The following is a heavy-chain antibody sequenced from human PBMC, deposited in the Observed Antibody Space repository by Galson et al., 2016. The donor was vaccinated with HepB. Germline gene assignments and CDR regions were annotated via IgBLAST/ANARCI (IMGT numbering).Heavy chain of an antibody. CDR3: ARVPAGSGSEPGYPYDAMDV. V-gene: IGHV1-2*02. D-gene: IGHD3-3*01. CDR1: GYTFIAYY. CDR2: INPNSGAT. Sequence: SVKVSCKASGYTFIAYYIHWVRQAPGQGLQWLGWINPNSGATTYLEKFQGRVTMTRDTSISTAYVDLSGLRSDDTAVYYFARVPAGSGSEPGYPYDAMDVWGKGTTVTVSS. J-gene: IGHJ6*04.